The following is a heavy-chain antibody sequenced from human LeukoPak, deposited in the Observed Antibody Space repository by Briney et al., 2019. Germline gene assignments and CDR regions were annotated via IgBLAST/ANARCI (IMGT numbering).Heavy chain of an antibody. V-gene: IGHV4-59*08. Sequence: SETLSLTCTVSGGSISSYYWSWIRQPPGKGLEWIGYIYYSGSTNYNPSLKSRVTISVDTSENQFSLKLSSVTAADTAVYYCASQHQYSSGWYWYAFDIWGQGTMVTVSS. CDR1: GGSISSYY. CDR3: ASQHQYSSGWYWYAFDI. J-gene: IGHJ3*02. CDR2: IYYSGST. D-gene: IGHD6-19*01.